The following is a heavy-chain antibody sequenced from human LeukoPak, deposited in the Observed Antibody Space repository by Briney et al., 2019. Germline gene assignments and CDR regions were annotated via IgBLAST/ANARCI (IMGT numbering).Heavy chain of an antibody. J-gene: IGHJ4*02. CDR1: GFTFSTYW. D-gene: IGHD6-19*01. CDR3: ARSVAGFDY. V-gene: IGHV3-7*01. Sequence: GXXRLSCSASGFTFSTYWMAWVRQAPGKGLEWVAHIKQDGSEKYYVDSVKGRFTISRDNAKNSLYLQMNSLRAEDTAVYYCARSVAGFDYWGQGTLVTVSS. CDR2: IKQDGSEK.